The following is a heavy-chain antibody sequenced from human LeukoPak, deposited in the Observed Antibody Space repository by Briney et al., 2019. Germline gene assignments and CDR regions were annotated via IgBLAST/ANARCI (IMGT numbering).Heavy chain of an antibody. D-gene: IGHD6-13*01. J-gene: IGHJ4*02. CDR3: ARAPRNSSTMSDS. CDR1: GYTFTSYW. Sequence: ASVKVSCTASGYTFTSYWIQWVRQAPGQGLEWMGLINPDGGSTAYAHRFQGRVIMTRDTSTSTAYMDLSSLRSEDTAVYHCARAPRNSSTMSDSWGQGTLVTVSS. V-gene: IGHV1-46*01. CDR2: INPDGGST.